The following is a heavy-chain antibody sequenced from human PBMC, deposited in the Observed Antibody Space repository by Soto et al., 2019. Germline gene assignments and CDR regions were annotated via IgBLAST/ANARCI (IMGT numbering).Heavy chain of an antibody. D-gene: IGHD6-13*01. J-gene: IGHJ5*02. CDR2: IYCSGST. Sequence: SETLSLTCTVTGGSTSSYYWSWIRQPPGKGLEWIGYIYCSGSTNYNPSLKSRVTISVDTSKNQFSLKLSSVTATDTAVYYCARAVMAADAAATQNWFDPWGPGTLVTVSS. CDR1: GGSTSSYY. V-gene: IGHV4-59*01. CDR3: ARAVMAADAAATQNWFDP.